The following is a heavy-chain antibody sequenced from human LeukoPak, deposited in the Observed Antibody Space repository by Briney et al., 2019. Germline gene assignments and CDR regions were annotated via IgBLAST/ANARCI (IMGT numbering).Heavy chain of an antibody. J-gene: IGHJ4*02. CDR2: IYYSGST. CDR1: GGSISSSGYY. V-gene: IGHV4-39*01. D-gene: IGHD5-18*01. Sequence: SETLSLTCTVSGGSISSSGYYWGWIRQPPGKGLEWIASIYYSGSTYYNPSLKSRVTISVDTSKNQLSLTLSSVTAADTAVYYCARHGYLDTAMVALDYWGQGTLVTVSS. CDR3: ARHGYLDTAMVALDY.